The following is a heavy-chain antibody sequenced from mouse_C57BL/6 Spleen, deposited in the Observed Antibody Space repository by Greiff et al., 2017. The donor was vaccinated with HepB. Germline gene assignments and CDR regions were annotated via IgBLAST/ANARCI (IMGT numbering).Heavy chain of an antibody. CDR2: ISSGSSTI. J-gene: IGHJ1*03. CDR3: ARGGYYWYFDV. CDR1: GFTFSDYG. Sequence: EVQLVESGGGLVKPGGSLKLSCAASGFTFSDYGMHWVRQAPEKGLEWVAYISSGSSTIYYADTVKGRFTISRDNAKNTLFLQMTSLRSEDTAMYYCARGGYYWYFDVWGTGTTVTVSS. V-gene: IGHV5-17*01. D-gene: IGHD2-2*01.